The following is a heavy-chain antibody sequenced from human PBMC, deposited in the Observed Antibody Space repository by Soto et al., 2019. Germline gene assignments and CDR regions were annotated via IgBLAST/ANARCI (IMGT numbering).Heavy chain of an antibody. Sequence: VGSLRLSCAASGFTFSNHFMDWVRQAPGKGLEWVGLIRNKAGSYNTEYAASVRGRFTISRDDSENALYLQMSSLKTEDTAMNYCVADLPNDIYPFDNWGQGTLVTVSS. D-gene: IGHD3-9*01. J-gene: IGHJ4*02. CDR2: IRNKAGSYNT. CDR3: VADLPNDIYPFDN. V-gene: IGHV3-72*01. CDR1: GFTFSNHF.